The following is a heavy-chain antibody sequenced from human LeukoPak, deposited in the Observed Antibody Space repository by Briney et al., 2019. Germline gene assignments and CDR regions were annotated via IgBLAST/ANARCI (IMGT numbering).Heavy chain of an antibody. Sequence: SQTLSLTCAISGDSVSSNSAAWHWIRQSPSRGLEWLGRTYYRSKWYNDYAVSVKSRITINPDTSKSQFSLHLNSVTPEDTAVYYCTRAINMIVVHYGMDVWGQGTTVTVSS. CDR1: GDSVSSNSAA. V-gene: IGHV6-1*01. J-gene: IGHJ6*02. CDR3: TRAINMIVVHYGMDV. D-gene: IGHD3-22*01. CDR2: TYYRSKWYN.